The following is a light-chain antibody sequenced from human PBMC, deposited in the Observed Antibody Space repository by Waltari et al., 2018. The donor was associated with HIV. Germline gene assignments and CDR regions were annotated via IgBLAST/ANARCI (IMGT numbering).Light chain of an antibody. CDR1: QSISNN. Sequence: EIVMTQSPATLSVSPGERATLSRRASQSISNNLAWYQQNPGQAPRLLIYGASTKDTAIPARFSGSGSGTEFTLTISSLQSEDFAVYYCQQYNDFPLTFGGGTKVEIK. J-gene: IGKJ4*01. V-gene: IGKV3-15*01. CDR3: QQYNDFPLT. CDR2: GAS.